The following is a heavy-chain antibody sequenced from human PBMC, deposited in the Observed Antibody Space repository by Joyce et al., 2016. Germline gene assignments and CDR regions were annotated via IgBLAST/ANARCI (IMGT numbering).Heavy chain of an antibody. J-gene: IGHJ5*02. V-gene: IGHV1-2*02. Sequence: QVQLVQSGAEMKKPGASVKVSCRPSGYIFTASYIHWVRQAPGQGLEWMGWINPKSGDTNYAQKFQGRVTMTRDKSISTAYMELSRLRSDDTAVYYCAKEGYCSSVTCYGNWFDPWGQGTLVTVSS. CDR2: INPKSGDT. CDR3: AKEGYCSSVTCYGNWFDP. CDR1: GYIFTASY. D-gene: IGHD2-2*01.